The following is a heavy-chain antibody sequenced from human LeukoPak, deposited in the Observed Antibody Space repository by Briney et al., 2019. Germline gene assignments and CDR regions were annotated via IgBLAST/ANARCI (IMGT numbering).Heavy chain of an antibody. Sequence: PGGSLRLSCAASGFTFSYNWMHWVRQAPGKGLVWVSRISSDGRTTHYADSGKGRFTISRDSAKNTLFLQMNDLRAEDTAVYYCLGYYSGSPNWGQGTLVTVSS. CDR3: LGYYSGSPN. J-gene: IGHJ4*02. CDR1: GFTFSYNW. D-gene: IGHD3-10*01. V-gene: IGHV3-74*01. CDR2: ISSDGRTT.